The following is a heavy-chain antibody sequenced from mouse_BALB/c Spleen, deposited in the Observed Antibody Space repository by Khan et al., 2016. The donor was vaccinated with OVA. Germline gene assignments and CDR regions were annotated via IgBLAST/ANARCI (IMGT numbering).Heavy chain of an antibody. V-gene: IGHV2-6*02. Sequence: VQLVESGPGLVAPSQSLSITCTVSGFSLTSYGVHWVRQPPGKGLEWLVVIWSDGKTTYNSTLKSRLSISKDNSKSQVFLKMNSLQTDETAMYYCARKTHMITAVMDYWGQGTLVTVSS. CDR1: GFSLTSYG. CDR2: IWSDGKT. CDR3: ARKTHMITAVMDY. J-gene: IGHJ4*01. D-gene: IGHD2-4*01.